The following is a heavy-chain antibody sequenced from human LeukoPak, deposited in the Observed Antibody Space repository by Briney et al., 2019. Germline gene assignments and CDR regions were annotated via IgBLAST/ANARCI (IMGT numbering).Heavy chain of an antibody. D-gene: IGHD3-10*01. CDR3: ARSMIRGVVYFDY. CDR2: ISSSSAYI. CDR1: GFTFSNYN. J-gene: IGHJ4*02. Sequence: GGSLRLSCAASGFTFSNYNINWVRQAPGKGLEWVSSISSSSAYIYYADSVKGRFTISRDNAKNSLYLQMNSLRAEDTAVYYCARSMIRGVVYFDYWGQGTLLTVSS. V-gene: IGHV3-21*01.